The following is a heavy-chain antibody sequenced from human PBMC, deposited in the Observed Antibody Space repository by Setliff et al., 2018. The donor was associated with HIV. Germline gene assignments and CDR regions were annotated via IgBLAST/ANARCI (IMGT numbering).Heavy chain of an antibody. V-gene: IGHV4-61*01. CDR1: GGSVGSGSYY. D-gene: IGHD6-13*01. J-gene: IGHJ5*02. Sequence: SETLSLTCTVSGGSVGSGSYYWSWIRQSPGKGLEWIGYIYYSGITTYNPSLKSRVTISIDTSKNQFSLRLHSVTAADTAMYYCTSRPPNSSSRRFDPWGQGTLVTVSS. CDR2: IYYSGIT. CDR3: TSRPPNSSSRRFDP.